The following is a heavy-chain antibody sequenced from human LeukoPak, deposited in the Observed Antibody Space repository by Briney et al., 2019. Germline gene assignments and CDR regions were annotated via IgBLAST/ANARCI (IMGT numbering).Heavy chain of an antibody. J-gene: IGHJ4*02. D-gene: IGHD3-10*01. CDR2: ISAYNGNT. Sequence: GASVKVSCKASGGTFSSYAISWVRQAPGQGLEWMGWISAYNGNTNYAQKLQGRVTMTTDTSTSTAYMELRSLRSDDTAVYYCARVIDYYGSGSYHDYWGQGTLVTVSS. CDR3: ARVIDYYGSGSYHDY. V-gene: IGHV1-18*01. CDR1: GGTFSSYA.